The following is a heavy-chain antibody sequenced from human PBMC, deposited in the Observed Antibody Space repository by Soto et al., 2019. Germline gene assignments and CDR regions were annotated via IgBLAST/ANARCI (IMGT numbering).Heavy chain of an antibody. CDR2: IHPAGQPI. V-gene: IGHV3-48*03. Sequence: EVQLVESGGGLVQPGGSLRLSCVASGFTFSSSEMYWVRQAPGKWLEWVSYIHPAGQPIFYADSVKGRFTISRDNAKNSLYLQMNSLRAEVTAVYYCARRGSSWGQGTMVTVSS. CDR3: ARRGSS. D-gene: IGHD2-2*01. CDR1: GFTFSSSE. J-gene: IGHJ3*01.